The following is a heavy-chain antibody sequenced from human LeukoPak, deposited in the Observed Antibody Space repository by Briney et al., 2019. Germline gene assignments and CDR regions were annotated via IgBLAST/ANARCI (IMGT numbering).Heavy chain of an antibody. CDR1: GGSISSSSYY. CDR3: ARGLVVVPADIWSNWFDP. D-gene: IGHD2-2*02. V-gene: IGHV4-39*07. CDR2: IYYSGST. Sequence: SETLSLTCTVSGGSISSSSYYWGWIRQPPGKGLEWIGSIYYSGSTYYNPSLKSRVTISVDTSKNQFSLKLSSVTAADTAVYHCARGLVVVPADIWSNWFDPWGQGTLVTVSS. J-gene: IGHJ5*02.